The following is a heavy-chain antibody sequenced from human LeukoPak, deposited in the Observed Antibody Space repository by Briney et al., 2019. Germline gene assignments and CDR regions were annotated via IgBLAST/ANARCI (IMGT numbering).Heavy chain of an antibody. CDR1: GYTFTSYY. J-gene: IGHJ4*02. CDR2: VNPTSRGT. V-gene: IGHV1-2*02. CDR3: ARVYYYYDSSGILTLYFDY. D-gene: IGHD3-22*01. Sequence: ASVKVSRKTSGYTFTSYYMHWVRQAPGQGLEWMGWVNPTSRGTNYAQKFQGGVTMSRDTPISTAYMELSRLRSDETAVYYCARVYYYYDSSGILTLYFDYWGQGTLFTVSS.